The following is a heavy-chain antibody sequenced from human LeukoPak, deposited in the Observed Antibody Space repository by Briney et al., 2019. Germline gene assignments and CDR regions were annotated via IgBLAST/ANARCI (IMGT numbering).Heavy chain of an antibody. J-gene: IGHJ5*02. Sequence: GASVKVSCKASGGTFSSYAISWVRQAPGQGLEWMGWISPKNDVTYFAQKFQDRVTLTTDTSISTAYMELNRLTSDDTAVYYCARSPSSSSFNWFDPWGQGTLVTVSS. CDR3: ARSPSSSSFNWFDP. D-gene: IGHD6-13*01. CDR1: GGTFSSYA. CDR2: ISPKNDVT. V-gene: IGHV1-2*02.